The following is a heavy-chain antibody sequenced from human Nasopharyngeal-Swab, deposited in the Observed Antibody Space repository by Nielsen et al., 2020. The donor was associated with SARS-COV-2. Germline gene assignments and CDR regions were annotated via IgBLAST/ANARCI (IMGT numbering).Heavy chain of an antibody. J-gene: IGHJ6*02. CDR1: GFTFSSYS. CDR2: ISSSSSYI. CDR3: ARDSAVYDFWSGYSGYYYYGMDV. D-gene: IGHD3-3*01. V-gene: IGHV3-21*01. Sequence: GESLKISCAASGFTFSSYSTNWVRQAPGKGLEWVSSISSSSSYIYYADSVKGRFTISRDNAKNSLYLQMNSLRAEDTAVYYCARDSAVYDFWSGYSGYYYYGMDVWGQGTTVTVSS.